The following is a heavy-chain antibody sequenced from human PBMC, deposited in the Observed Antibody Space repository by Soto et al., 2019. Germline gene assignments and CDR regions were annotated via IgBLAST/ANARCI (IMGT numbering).Heavy chain of an antibody. V-gene: IGHV3-7*03. Sequence: PGGSLRLSCAASGFIFSNSWMTWLRQAPGKGLEWVAHLSPDANTKYYVDSVKGRFTISRDNVKNSLYLHMNALRADDTAVYYCVRQSREAHYDYWGQGTLVTVSS. J-gene: IGHJ4*02. CDR1: GFIFSNSW. CDR3: VRQSREAHYDY. CDR2: LSPDANTK.